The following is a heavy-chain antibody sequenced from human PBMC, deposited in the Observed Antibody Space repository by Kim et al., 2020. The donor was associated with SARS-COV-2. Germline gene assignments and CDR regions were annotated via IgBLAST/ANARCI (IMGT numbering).Heavy chain of an antibody. J-gene: IGHJ4*02. D-gene: IGHD6-6*01. CDR2: INHSGST. CDR1: GGSFSGYY. Sequence: SETLSLTCAVYGGSFSGYYWSWIRQPPGKGLEWIGGINHSGSTNYNPSLKSRVTISVDTSKNQFSLKLSSVTAADTAVYYCARGPKYSSSWYFDYWGQGT. V-gene: IGHV4-34*01. CDR3: ARGPKYSSSWYFDY.